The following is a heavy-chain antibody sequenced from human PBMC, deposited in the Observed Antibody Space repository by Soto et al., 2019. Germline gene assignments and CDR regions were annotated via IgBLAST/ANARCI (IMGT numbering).Heavy chain of an antibody. CDR3: ARDRALGGGYYYYYMDV. Sequence: GGSLRLSCAASGFTFSSYWMHWVRQAPGKGLVWVSRINSDGSSTSYADSVKGRFTISRDNAKNTLYLQMNSLRAEDTAVYYCARDRALGGGYYYYYMDVWGKGTTVTVSS. J-gene: IGHJ6*03. V-gene: IGHV3-74*01. D-gene: IGHD3-16*01. CDR1: GFTFSSYW. CDR2: INSDGSST.